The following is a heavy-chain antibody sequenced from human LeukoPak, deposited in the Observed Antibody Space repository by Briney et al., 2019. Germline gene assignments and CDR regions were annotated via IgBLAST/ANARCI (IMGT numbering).Heavy chain of an antibody. CDR1: GFTFSSYA. V-gene: IGHV3-30-3*01. CDR3: TTERYCSSTSCYVFDY. Sequence: PGGSLRLSCAASGFTFSSYAMHWVRQAPGKGLEWVAVISYDGSNEYYADSVKGRFTISRDDSKNTLYLQMNSLKTEDTAVYYCTTERYCSSTSCYVFDYWGQGTLVTVSS. J-gene: IGHJ4*02. CDR2: ISYDGSNE. D-gene: IGHD2-2*01.